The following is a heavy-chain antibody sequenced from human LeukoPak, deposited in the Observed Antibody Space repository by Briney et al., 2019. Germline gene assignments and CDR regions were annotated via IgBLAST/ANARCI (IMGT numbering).Heavy chain of an antibody. CDR1: GGSINRDY. CDR2: IYYSGNT. J-gene: IGHJ4*02. D-gene: IGHD3-10*01. V-gene: IGHV4-59*01. Sequence: SETLSLSCTVSGGSINRDYWSWIRQPPGKGLEWIGCIYYSGNTNYNPSLKSRVTISVDTSNNQFSLKLSSVTAADTAAYYCARQGSTRNYVFDDWGQGTLVTVSS. CDR3: ARQGSTRNYVFDD.